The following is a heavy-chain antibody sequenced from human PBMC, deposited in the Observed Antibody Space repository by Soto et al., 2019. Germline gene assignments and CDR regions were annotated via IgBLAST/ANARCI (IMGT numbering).Heavy chain of an antibody. CDR2: IYYYGST. D-gene: IGHD1-20*01. CDR3: ETAGINSFRFQD. CDR1: GGSISSGGDY. Sequence: PSETLSLTCTVSGGSISSGGDYWSWIRQHPGKGLEWIGYIYYYGSTYYKSSLKSRASISIDTSQNQFSLKLTSVTAADTAVYYSETAGINSFRFQDWGQGTLVTVSS. V-gene: IGHV4-31*03. J-gene: IGHJ1*01.